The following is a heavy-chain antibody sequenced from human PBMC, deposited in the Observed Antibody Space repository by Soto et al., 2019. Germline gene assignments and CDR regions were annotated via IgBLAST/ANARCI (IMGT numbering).Heavy chain of an antibody. Sequence: GGSLRLSCAASGFTFSSYAMSWVRQAPGKGLEWVSAISGSGGSTYYADSVKGRFTISRDRSKNTLHLQMNSLRAEDTAVYYCAKVYSYYYDSSGSRFFDYWGQGTLLTVSS. J-gene: IGHJ4*02. D-gene: IGHD3-22*01. CDR3: AKVYSYYYDSSGSRFFDY. CDR1: GFTFSSYA. CDR2: ISGSGGST. V-gene: IGHV3-23*01.